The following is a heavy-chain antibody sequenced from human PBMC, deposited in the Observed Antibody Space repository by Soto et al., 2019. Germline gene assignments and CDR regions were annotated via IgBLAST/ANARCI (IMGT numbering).Heavy chain of an antibody. J-gene: IGHJ6*02. CDR1: GFTFSSYG. D-gene: IGHD3-10*01. CDR2: ISYDGSHK. CDR3: ANEGIMVRVGDYYGMDV. V-gene: IGHV3-30*18. Sequence: GGSLSLSGAASGFTFSSYGMHWVRQAPGKGLEWVAVISYDGSHKYYADSVKGRFTISRDNSKNTLYLQMNSLRAEDTAVYYCANEGIMVRVGDYYGMDVWGQGTTVTVSS.